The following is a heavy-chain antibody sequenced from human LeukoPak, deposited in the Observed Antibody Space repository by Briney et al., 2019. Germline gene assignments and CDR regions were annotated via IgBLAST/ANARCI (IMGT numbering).Heavy chain of an antibody. CDR2: IYYSGST. Sequence: PSETLSRTCSVSGGSISRYYWSWIRKPPGKGLEWIGYIYYSGSTNYNPSLKSRVTISVDTSKNQFSLKLSSVTAADTAVYYCARASFSSGWYVYWGQGTLVTVSS. D-gene: IGHD6-13*01. CDR3: ARASFSSGWYVY. CDR1: GGSISRYY. J-gene: IGHJ4*02. V-gene: IGHV4-59*01.